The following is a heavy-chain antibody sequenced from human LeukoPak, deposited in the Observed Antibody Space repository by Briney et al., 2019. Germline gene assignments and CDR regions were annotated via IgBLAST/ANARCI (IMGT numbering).Heavy chain of an antibody. D-gene: IGHD3-22*01. CDR2: ISGYDGDT. CDR3: AREGSGGYYPRH. Sequence: ASVKVSCKTSGYTFTSYGISWVRQAPGQGLEWMGWISGYDGDTNYAQNLQGRLTLTTDTSATTAYMELRSLSSDDTAVYYCAREGSGGYYPRHWGQGTLVTVSS. V-gene: IGHV1-18*01. J-gene: IGHJ4*02. CDR1: GYTFTSYG.